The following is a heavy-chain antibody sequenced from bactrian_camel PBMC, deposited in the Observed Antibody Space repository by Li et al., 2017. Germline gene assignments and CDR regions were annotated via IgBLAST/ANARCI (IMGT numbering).Heavy chain of an antibody. V-gene: IGHV3S6*01. CDR3: ATSHWNCYENQADPTDFND. Sequence: HVQLVESGGGLVQPGGSVRLSCAASGFTFSRYRMYWVRQAPGKGLEWVSSMPYDGSNTYYADSVKGRFTISQNNAKNIVYLQMNSLQPEDTAMYYCATSHWNCYENQADPTDFNDWGQGTQVTVS. CDR1: GFTFSRYR. D-gene: IGHD3*01. J-gene: IGHJ6*01. CDR2: MPYDGSNT.